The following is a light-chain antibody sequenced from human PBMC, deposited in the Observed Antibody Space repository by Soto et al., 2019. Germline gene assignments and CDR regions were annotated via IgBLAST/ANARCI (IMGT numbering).Light chain of an antibody. V-gene: IGKV3-20*01. CDR1: QSVSSSY. J-gene: IGKJ1*01. Sequence: IVLTQSPGTRPLSPGERATLSCRASQSVSSSYLAWFQQKPGQSPRLLIYGESRRVTGIPDRFCGSGSGSDFTLTISRLEAEYFAVYYCQLYGTFGQGTKVDIK. CDR2: GES. CDR3: QLYGT.